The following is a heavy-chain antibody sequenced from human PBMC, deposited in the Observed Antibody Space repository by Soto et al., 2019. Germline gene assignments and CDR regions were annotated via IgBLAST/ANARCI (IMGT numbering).Heavy chain of an antibody. D-gene: IGHD2-21*02. Sequence: SETLSLTCTVSGGSISSGDYYWSWIRQPPGKGLEWIGYIYYSGSTYYNPSLKSRVTISVDTSKNQFSLELSSVTAADTAVYYSARASQGDFLDSWGQGTLVTVSS. V-gene: IGHV4-30-4*01. CDR3: ARASQGDFLDS. CDR2: IYYSGST. CDR1: GGSISSGDYY. J-gene: IGHJ4*02.